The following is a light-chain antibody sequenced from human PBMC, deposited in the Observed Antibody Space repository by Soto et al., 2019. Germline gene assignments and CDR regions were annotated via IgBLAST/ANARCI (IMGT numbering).Light chain of an antibody. CDR1: QSVLSSSNNKNC. CDR2: WAS. V-gene: IGKV4-1*01. Sequence: DIVMTQSPDSLAVSLGERATINCKSSQSVLSSSNNKNCLAWYQQKPGQPPKLLIYWASTRESGVPARFSGSGSGTDFTLTISSLQAEDVAVYYCQQYYTTPLTFGGGTKV. CDR3: QQYYTTPLT. J-gene: IGKJ4*01.